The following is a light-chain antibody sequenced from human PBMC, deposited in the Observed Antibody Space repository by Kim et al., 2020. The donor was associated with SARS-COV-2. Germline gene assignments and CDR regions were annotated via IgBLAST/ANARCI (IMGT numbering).Light chain of an antibody. V-gene: IGKV1-27*01. CDR1: QDISNY. CDR2: TAS. CDR3: QKYSSAPRT. J-gene: IGKJ1*01. Sequence: ESIGDRVTITCRASQDISNYLAWYQQKPGKVPKVLIYTASALQSGVPSRFSGSGSGTDFTLTISSLQPADVATYYCQKYSSAPRTFGQGTKVDIK.